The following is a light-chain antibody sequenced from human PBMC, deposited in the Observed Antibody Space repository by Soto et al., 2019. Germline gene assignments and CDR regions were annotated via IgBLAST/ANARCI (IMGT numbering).Light chain of an antibody. CDR2: GAS. Sequence: EIVLTQSPATLSVSPGDRATLSCRASQSVNSNLAWYHLKPGQAPRLLIYGASIRAAGIPARFTGSESGTEFTLSISSLQSEDFAVYYCQQYADWPWTFGHGTKVEIK. J-gene: IGKJ1*01. CDR3: QQYADWPWT. V-gene: IGKV3-15*01. CDR1: QSVNSN.